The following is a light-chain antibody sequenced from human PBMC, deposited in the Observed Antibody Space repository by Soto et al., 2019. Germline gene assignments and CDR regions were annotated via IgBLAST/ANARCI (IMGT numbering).Light chain of an antibody. Sequence: EIVLTQSPGTLSLSPGEGATLSCRASQTVSSSYLAWYQQKHGQAPSLLSHAASTSATGIPDRFSGSGSGTEFTLTISRLEPEDFAVYYCQQYGNSPQTFGQGTKVDIK. CDR2: AAS. CDR3: QQYGNSPQT. CDR1: QTVSSSY. J-gene: IGKJ1*01. V-gene: IGKV3-20*01.